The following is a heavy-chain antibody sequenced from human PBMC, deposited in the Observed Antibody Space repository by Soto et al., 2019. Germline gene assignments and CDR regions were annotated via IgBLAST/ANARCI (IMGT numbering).Heavy chain of an antibody. V-gene: IGHV4-31*03. CDR1: GGSISSGGYY. CDR2: IYYSGST. CDR3: ANLGYYKTPDDFDY. Sequence: SETLSLTCTVSGGSISSGGYYWSWIRQHPGKGLEWIGYIYYSGSTYYNPSLKSRVTISVDTSKNQFSLKLSSVTAADTAVYYCANLGYYKTPDDFDYWGQGTLVTVSS. D-gene: IGHD3-9*01. J-gene: IGHJ4*02.